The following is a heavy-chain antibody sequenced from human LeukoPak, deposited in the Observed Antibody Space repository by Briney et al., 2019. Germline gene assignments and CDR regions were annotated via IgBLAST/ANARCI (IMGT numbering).Heavy chain of an antibody. D-gene: IGHD2-21*01. CDR1: GFTVSSNY. CDR3: ARVPFRYYFDY. V-gene: IGHV3-53*01. J-gene: IGHJ4*02. CDR2: IYSGGST. Sequence: GGSLRLSCAASGFTVSSNYMSWVRQAPGQGLEWVSVIYSGGSTYYADSVKGRFTISRDNHKNTLYLQMNSLRVEDTAVYYCARVPFRYYFDYWGQGTLVTVSS.